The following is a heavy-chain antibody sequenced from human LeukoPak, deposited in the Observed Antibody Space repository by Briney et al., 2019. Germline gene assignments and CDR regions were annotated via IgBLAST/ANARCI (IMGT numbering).Heavy chain of an antibody. V-gene: IGHV4-38-2*02. J-gene: IGHJ4*02. CDR1: GYSINSAYY. D-gene: IGHD1-14*01. CDR2: MYHSGST. Sequence: SETLSLTCTVSGYSINSAYYWGWIRQPPGKGLEWIGSMYHSGSTYYNPSLQSRVTISVDTSKNQFSLQVTSVTAADTAVYYCARRVRSADHRCDFWGQGTLVTVSS. CDR3: ARRVRSADHRCDF.